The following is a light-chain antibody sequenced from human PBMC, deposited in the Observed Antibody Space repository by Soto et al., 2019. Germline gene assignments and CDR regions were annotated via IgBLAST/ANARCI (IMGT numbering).Light chain of an antibody. CDR1: SSDVGGYNF. CDR2: EVT. J-gene: IGLJ1*01. V-gene: IGLV2-14*01. Sequence: ALTQPASVSGSPGQSITISCTGASSDVGGYNFVSWYQHHPGTPPKLIIYEVTHRPSGVSHRFSGSKSANTASLTISGLQVEDEADYFCGSYSSTTTREVFGTGTKVTVL. CDR3: GSYSSTTTREV.